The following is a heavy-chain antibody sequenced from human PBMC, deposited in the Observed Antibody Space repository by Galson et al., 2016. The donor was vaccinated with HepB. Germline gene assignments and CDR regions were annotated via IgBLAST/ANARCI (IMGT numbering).Heavy chain of an antibody. CDR3: ARGRRYSGTHGLFDY. D-gene: IGHD1-26*01. V-gene: IGHV3-33*05. CDR1: GLSVTTYG. J-gene: IGHJ4*02. CDR2: VSYDGETK. Sequence: SLRLSCAASGLSVTTYGMHWVRPAPGKGLEWVAVVSYDGETKSYADSVKGRFTISRDNSNNTLFLQMDSLRVDDTAVYYCARGRRYSGTHGLFDYWGQGALVTVSS.